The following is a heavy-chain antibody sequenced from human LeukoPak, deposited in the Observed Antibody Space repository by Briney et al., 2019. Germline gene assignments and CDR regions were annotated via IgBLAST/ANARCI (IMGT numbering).Heavy chain of an antibody. V-gene: IGHV6-1*01. CDR2: TYDRHTWYN. J-gene: IGHJ4*02. Sequence: SQTLSLTCAISGDCVSSKSAACNRIMQSPSRGLEGLGRTYDRHTWYNDYAVPVKSRITINPDTSKTQCSLQLNSVTLEDTAVYYCASGIAMVRGVVYFDYWGQGTLVTVSS. CDR1: GDCVSSKSAA. D-gene: IGHD3-10*01. CDR3: ASGIAMVRGVVYFDY.